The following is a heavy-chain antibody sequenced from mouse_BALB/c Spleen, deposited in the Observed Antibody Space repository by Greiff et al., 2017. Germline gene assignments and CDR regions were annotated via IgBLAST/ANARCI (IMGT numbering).Heavy chain of an antibody. D-gene: IGHD4-1*01. Sequence: VQLQQSGPGLVKPSQSLSLTCTVTGYSITSDYAWNWIRQFPGNKLEWMGYISYSGSTSYNPSLKSRISITRDTSKNQFFLQLNSVTTEDTATYYCAANWDLDYWGQGTSVTVSS. CDR2: ISYSGST. CDR3: AANWDLDY. V-gene: IGHV3-2*02. CDR1: GYSITSDYA. J-gene: IGHJ4*01.